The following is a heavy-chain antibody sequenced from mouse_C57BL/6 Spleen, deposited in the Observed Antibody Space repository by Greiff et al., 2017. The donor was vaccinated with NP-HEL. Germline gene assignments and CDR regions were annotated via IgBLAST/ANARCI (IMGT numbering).Heavy chain of an antibody. D-gene: IGHD1-1*01. CDR3: ARSGVYGSSLYWYFDV. V-gene: IGHV1-80*01. J-gene: IGHJ1*03. CDR2: IYPGDGDT. CDR1: GYAFSSYW. Sequence: VQLQQSGAELVKPGASVKISCKASGYAFSSYWMNWVKQRPGKGLEWIGQIYPGDGDTNYNGKFKGKATLTADKSSSTAYMQLSSLTSEDSAVYFCARSGVYGSSLYWYFDVWGTGTTVTVSS.